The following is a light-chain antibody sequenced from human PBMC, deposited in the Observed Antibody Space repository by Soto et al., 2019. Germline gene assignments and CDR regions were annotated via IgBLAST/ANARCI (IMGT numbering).Light chain of an antibody. Sequence: EIVMTQSPATLSVSPGERATLSCRASQSISSNLAWYQQKPGQAPSLLLYGPSTRATGIPARFSGSGSGTDFTLTIISLQSEDFAVYYCHQYNNWPPGTFGQGTKLEI. CDR2: GPS. CDR3: HQYNNWPPGT. CDR1: QSISSN. J-gene: IGKJ2*02. V-gene: IGKV3-15*01.